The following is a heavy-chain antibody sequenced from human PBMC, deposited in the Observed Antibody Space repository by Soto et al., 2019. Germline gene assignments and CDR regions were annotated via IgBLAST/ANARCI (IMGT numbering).Heavy chain of an antibody. Sequence: GGSLRLSCAASGFTFSSYSMNWVRQAPGKGLEWLSYISSSSSTIYYADSVKGRFTISRDNAKNSLYLRMNSLRDEDTAVYFCAREGGIKNDYWGQGTLVTVSS. J-gene: IGHJ4*02. CDR3: AREGGIKNDY. CDR1: GFTFSSYS. V-gene: IGHV3-48*02. D-gene: IGHD3-10*01. CDR2: ISSSSSTI.